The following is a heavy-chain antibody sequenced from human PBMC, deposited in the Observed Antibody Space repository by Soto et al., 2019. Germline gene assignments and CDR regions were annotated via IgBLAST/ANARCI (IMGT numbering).Heavy chain of an antibody. CDR1: GDTFSDYY. J-gene: IGHJ4*02. V-gene: IGHV1-46*01. CDR3: ARGGHVVVVTAALDY. Sequence: QVQLMQSGAEVKKPGASVKVSCKASGDTFSDYYIHWVRQAPGQGLEWMGTVNPSGGHTTYSQHFLGRVNMTRGTSTSTLHMELTSLTSEDTAVYYCARGGHVVVVTAALDYWGQGTLVTVSS. CDR2: VNPSGGHT. D-gene: IGHD2-21*02.